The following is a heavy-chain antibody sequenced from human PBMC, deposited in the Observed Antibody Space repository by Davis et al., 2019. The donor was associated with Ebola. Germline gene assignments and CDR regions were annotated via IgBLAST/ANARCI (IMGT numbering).Heavy chain of an antibody. J-gene: IGHJ6*02. Sequence: GESLKISCAASGFTVSSNYMSWVRQAPGKGLEWVSVIYSGGSAYYADSVKGRFTISRDNSKNTLYLQMNSLRADDTAVYYCAKALGSGTYNAVDVWGQGTTVTVSS. V-gene: IGHV3-66*01. D-gene: IGHD2-15*01. CDR1: GFTVSSNY. CDR3: AKALGSGTYNAVDV. CDR2: IYSGGSA.